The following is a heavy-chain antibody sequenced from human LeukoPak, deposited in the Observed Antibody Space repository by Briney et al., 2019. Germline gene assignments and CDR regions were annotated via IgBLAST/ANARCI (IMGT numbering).Heavy chain of an antibody. CDR3: AKDRVATIKGVYYFDY. J-gene: IGHJ4*02. V-gene: IGHV3-30*18. Sequence: HPGRSLRLFCAASGFTFSNYAIHWVRHAPGKGLEWVAVISYDGSNKYYADSVKGRFTISRDNSKNTVYLQMNSLRPEETAVYYCAKDRVATIKGVYYFDYWGQGTLVTVSS. D-gene: IGHD5-12*01. CDR2: ISYDGSNK. CDR1: GFTFSNYA.